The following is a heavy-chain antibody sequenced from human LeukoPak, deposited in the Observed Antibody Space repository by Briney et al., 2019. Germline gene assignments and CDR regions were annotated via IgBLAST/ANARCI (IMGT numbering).Heavy chain of an antibody. V-gene: IGHV3-11*04. CDR1: GFTVSSNY. CDR2: ISSSGSTI. D-gene: IGHD1-1*01. Sequence: PGGSLRLSCAASGFTVSSNYMSWVRQAPGKGLEWVSYISSSGSTIYYADSVKGRFTISRDNAKNSLYLQMNSLRAEDTAVYYCARGHDVGFAFDIWGQGTMVTVSS. J-gene: IGHJ3*02. CDR3: ARGHDVGFAFDI.